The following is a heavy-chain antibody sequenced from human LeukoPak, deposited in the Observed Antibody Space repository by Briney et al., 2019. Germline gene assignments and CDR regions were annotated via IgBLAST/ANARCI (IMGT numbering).Heavy chain of an antibody. Sequence: ASLKVSCKASGYTFTGYHMHWVRQAPGQGLEWMGWINPDSGGTKYAQKFQGRVTMTRDTSISTAYMELSRLSSDDTAVYYCASDAARVYGDYDDYTYFDYWGQGTLVTVSS. CDR3: ASDAARVYGDYDDYTYFDY. J-gene: IGHJ4*02. D-gene: IGHD4-17*01. V-gene: IGHV1-2*02. CDR2: INPDSGGT. CDR1: GYTFTGYH.